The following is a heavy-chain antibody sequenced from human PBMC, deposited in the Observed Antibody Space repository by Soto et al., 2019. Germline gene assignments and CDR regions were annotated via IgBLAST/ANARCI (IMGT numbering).Heavy chain of an antibody. CDR3: ARVHQLAPLSGQLESFCYFYY. J-gene: IGHJ4*01. V-gene: IGHV1-2*04. D-gene: IGHD3-3*01. Sequence: ASVKVSCKASGYTFTGYYMHWVRQAPGQGLEWMGWINPNSGGTNYAQKFQGWVTMTRDTSISTAYMELSRLRSDDKAVYYSARVHQLAPLSGQLESFCYFYYWGQGT. CDR2: INPNSGGT. CDR1: GYTFTGYY.